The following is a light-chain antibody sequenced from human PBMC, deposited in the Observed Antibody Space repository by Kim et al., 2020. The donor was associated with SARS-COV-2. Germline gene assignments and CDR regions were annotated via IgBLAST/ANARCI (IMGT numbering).Light chain of an antibody. CDR3: SSYTSSSTLV. J-gene: IGLJ2*01. Sequence: QSALTQPAYVSGSPGQSITISCTGTSSDVGGYNYVSWYQQHPGKAPKLMIYDVSKRPSGVSNRFSGSKSGNTASLTISGLQAEDEADYYCSSYTSSSTLVVGGGTQLTVL. V-gene: IGLV2-14*01. CDR2: DVS. CDR1: SSDVGGYNY.